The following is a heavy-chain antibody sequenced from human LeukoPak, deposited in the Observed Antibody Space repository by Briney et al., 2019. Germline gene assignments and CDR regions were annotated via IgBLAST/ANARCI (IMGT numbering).Heavy chain of an antibody. CDR3: ARDSGRYGYYMDV. CDR1: GFTFSSYG. CDR2: IRYDGSNK. D-gene: IGHD1-26*01. Sequence: PGGSLRLSCAASGFTFSSYGMHWVRQAPGKGLEWVAFIRYDGSNKYYADSVKGRFTISRDNSKNTLHLQMNSLRAEDTAVYYCARDSGRYGYYMDVWGKGTTVTVSS. V-gene: IGHV3-30*02. J-gene: IGHJ6*03.